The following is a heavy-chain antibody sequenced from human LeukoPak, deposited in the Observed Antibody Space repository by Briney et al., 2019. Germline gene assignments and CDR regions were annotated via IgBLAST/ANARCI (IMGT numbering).Heavy chain of an antibody. Sequence: GESLKISCQSSGYTFTSYWIGWVRQMPGKGLQWMGIIYPGDSDTRYSPSFQGQVTISADKSISTAYLQWSSLKASDTAMYYCARRLDYYDSSGYYLPTDSDFDYWGQGTLVTVSS. CDR3: ARRLDYYDSSGYYLPTDSDFDY. D-gene: IGHD3-22*01. J-gene: IGHJ4*02. CDR2: IYPGDSDT. CDR1: GYTFTSYW. V-gene: IGHV5-51*01.